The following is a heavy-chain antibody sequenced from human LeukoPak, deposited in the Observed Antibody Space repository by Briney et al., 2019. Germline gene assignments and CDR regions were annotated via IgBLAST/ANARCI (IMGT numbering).Heavy chain of an antibody. J-gene: IGHJ4*02. D-gene: IGHD3-22*01. CDR3: AKGSFITMTAVLIDPFDY. CDR2: ISGTGSST. V-gene: IGHV3-23*01. CDR1: GFTFSTYA. Sequence: GGSLRLSCAASGFTFSTYAMSWVRQAPGKGLEWVSAISGTGSSTYYADSVKGRFTISRDNSKNMLNLQMNSLRAEDTAVYYCAKGSFITMTAVLIDPFDYWGQGTLVTVAS.